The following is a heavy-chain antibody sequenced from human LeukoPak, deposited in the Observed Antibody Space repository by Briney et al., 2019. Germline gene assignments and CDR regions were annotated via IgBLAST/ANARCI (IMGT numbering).Heavy chain of an antibody. CDR1: GFTFSSYA. V-gene: IGHV3-23*01. CDR2: ISGSGGST. CDR3: AKGATIIGVVIYDAFDI. Sequence: GGSLRLSCAASGFTFSSYAMSWVRQAPGKGLEWVSAISGSGGSTYYADSVKGRFTISRDNSKNTLYLQMNSLRAEDTAVYYCAKGATIIGVVIYDAFDIWGQGTMVTVSS. J-gene: IGHJ3*02. D-gene: IGHD3-3*01.